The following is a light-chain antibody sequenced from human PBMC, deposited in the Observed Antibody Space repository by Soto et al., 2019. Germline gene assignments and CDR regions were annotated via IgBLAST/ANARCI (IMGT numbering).Light chain of an antibody. J-gene: IGLJ1*01. CDR1: TSDVGSYDS. CDR3: CPYAGTSYV. CDR2: EVN. V-gene: IGLV2-23*02. Sequence: QSALTQRASVSGSPGQSITISCTGTTSDVGSYDSVSWYQHHPGKAPKLMIYEVNKRPSGVSIRFSGSKSGNTASLTISGLQAEDEADYYCCPYAGTSYVFGAGTKVTVL.